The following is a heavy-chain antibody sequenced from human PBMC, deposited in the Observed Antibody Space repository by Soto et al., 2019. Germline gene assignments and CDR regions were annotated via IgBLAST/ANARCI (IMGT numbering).Heavy chain of an antibody. D-gene: IGHD3-10*01. CDR2: IYYSGST. CDR1: GGSISSGGYY. Sequence: SETLSLTCTVSGGSISSGGYYWSWIRQHPGKGLEWIGYIYYSGSTYYNPSLKSRVTISVDTSKNQFSLKLSSVTAADTAVYYCARAGGSGSYQRFDDWGQGTLVTVSS. V-gene: IGHV4-31*03. CDR3: ARAGGSGSYQRFDD. J-gene: IGHJ4*02.